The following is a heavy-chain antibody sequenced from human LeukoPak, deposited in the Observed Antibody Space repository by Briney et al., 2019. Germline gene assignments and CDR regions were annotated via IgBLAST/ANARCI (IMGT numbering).Heavy chain of an antibody. V-gene: IGHV4-39*01. D-gene: IGHD3-22*01. CDR2: IYYSGST. J-gene: IGHJ3*02. Sequence: SETLSLTCTVSGGSISSSSYYWGWIRRPPGKGLEWIGSIYYSGSTYYNPSLKSRVTISVDTSKNQFSLKLSSVTAADTAVYYCARHPDYYDSSGYYYPDAFDIWGQGTMVTVSS. CDR1: GGSISSSSYY. CDR3: ARHPDYYDSSGYYYPDAFDI.